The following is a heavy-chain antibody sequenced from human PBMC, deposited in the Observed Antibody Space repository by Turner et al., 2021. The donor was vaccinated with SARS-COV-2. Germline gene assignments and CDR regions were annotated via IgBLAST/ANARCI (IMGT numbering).Heavy chain of an antibody. CDR2: ISSRSSYK. CDR1: GFPFSSYS. Sequence: EVQLLESGGGLVQPGGSLRLSCAASGFPFSSYSMNWVRQAPGKGLEWVSSISSRSSYKYYADSVKGRFTISRDNAKNSLYLQMNSLRAEDTAVYYCARDWDYYDRSAHLDYYGMDVWGQGTTVTVSS. V-gene: IGHV3-21*01. CDR3: ARDWDYYDRSAHLDYYGMDV. J-gene: IGHJ6*02. D-gene: IGHD3-22*01.